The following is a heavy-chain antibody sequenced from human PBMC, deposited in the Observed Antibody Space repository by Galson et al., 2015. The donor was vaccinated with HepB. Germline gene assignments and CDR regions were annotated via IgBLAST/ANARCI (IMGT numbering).Heavy chain of an antibody. CDR1: GFTFSSYA. CDR3: AKVGEGSGSYWGYGMDV. V-gene: IGHV3-23*01. CDR2: ISGSGGST. J-gene: IGHJ6*02. D-gene: IGHD3-10*01. Sequence: SLRLSCAASGFTFSSYAMSWVRQAPGKGLEWVSAISGSGGSTYYADSVKGRFTISRDNSKNTLYLQMNSLRAEDTAVYYCAKVGEGSGSYWGYGMDVWGQGTTVTVSS.